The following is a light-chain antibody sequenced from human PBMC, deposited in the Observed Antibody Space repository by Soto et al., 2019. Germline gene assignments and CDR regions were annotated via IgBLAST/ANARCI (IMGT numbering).Light chain of an antibody. J-gene: IGKJ1*01. CDR2: HAS. CDR3: QQSYNTPQT. Sequence: IRVTQSASTLPASVGDRVTITCRASQSISNWLAWYQQKPGTAPKVLIYHASNLQSGVPSRFSGSGSGTDYTLTISSLQPEDFATYYCQQSYNTPQTFGQGTKV. CDR1: QSISNW. V-gene: IGKV1-39*01.